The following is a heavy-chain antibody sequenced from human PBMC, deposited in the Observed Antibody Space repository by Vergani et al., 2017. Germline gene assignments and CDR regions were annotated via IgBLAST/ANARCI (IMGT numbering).Heavy chain of an antibody. CDR3: ARDIQARPGEWELLGACDI. Sequence: QVQLVQSGAEVKKPGSSVKVSCKASGGTFSSYTISWVRQAPGPGLEWMGRIIPILGIANYAQKFQGRVTITADKSTSTAYMEMSRLRSEDTAVYYCARDIQARPGEWELLGACDIWGEGRRV. V-gene: IGHV1-69*04. CDR2: IIPILGIA. CDR1: GGTFSSYT. J-gene: IGHJ3*02. D-gene: IGHD1-26*01.